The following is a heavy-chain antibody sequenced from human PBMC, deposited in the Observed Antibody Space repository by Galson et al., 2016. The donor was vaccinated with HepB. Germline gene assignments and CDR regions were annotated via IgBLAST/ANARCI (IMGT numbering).Heavy chain of an antibody. CDR3: AKGRGGSGSYDFDS. J-gene: IGHJ4*02. CDR1: GFRSSSYV. V-gene: IGHV3-23*01. Sequence: SLRLSCAASGFRSSSYVMTWVRQAPGKGLEWVSSISGSGGSRYYADSVKGRLTISRDSSRNTVYLQMNSLKVEDTAVYHCAKGRGGSGSYDFDSWGPGTVVTVSS. CDR2: ISGSGGSR. D-gene: IGHD3-10*01.